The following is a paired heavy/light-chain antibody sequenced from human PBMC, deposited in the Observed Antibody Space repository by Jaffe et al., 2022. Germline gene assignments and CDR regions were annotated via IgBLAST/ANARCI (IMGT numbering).Light chain of an antibody. CDR2: DAS. Sequence: DIQMTQSPSSLSASVGDRVTITCQASQDISNYLNWYQQKPGKAPKLLIYDASNLETGVPSRFSGSGSGTDFTFTISSLQPEDIATYYCQQYDNLLLLTFGGGTKVEIK. J-gene: IGKJ4*01. CDR1: QDISNY. V-gene: IGKV1-33*01. CDR3: QQYDNLLLLT.
Heavy chain of an antibody. Sequence: QVQLQQWGAGLLKPSETLSLTCAVYGGSFSGYYWSWIRQPPGKGLEWIGEINHSGSTNYNPSLKSRVTISVDTSKNQFSLKLSSVTAADTAVYYCARVKNLYDYIWGSYRLIAFDIWGQGTMVTVSS. V-gene: IGHV4-34*01. CDR2: INHSGST. D-gene: IGHD3-16*02. CDR3: ARVKNLYDYIWGSYRLIAFDI. CDR1: GGSFSGYY. J-gene: IGHJ3*02.